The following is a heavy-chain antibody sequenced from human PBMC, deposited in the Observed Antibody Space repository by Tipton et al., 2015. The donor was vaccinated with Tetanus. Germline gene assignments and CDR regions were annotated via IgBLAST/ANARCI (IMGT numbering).Heavy chain of an antibody. CDR1: GFTFSSYS. CDR2: ISSSSSYI. J-gene: IGHJ6*02. Sequence: SLRLSCAASGFTFSSYSMNWVRQAPGKGLEWVSYISSSSSYIYYADSVKGRFTISRDNAKNSLYLQMNSLRAEDTAVYYCARDANYYGSGSYHYYYGMDVWGQGTTVTVSS. V-gene: IGHV3-21*05. D-gene: IGHD3-10*01. CDR3: ARDANYYGSGSYHYYYGMDV.